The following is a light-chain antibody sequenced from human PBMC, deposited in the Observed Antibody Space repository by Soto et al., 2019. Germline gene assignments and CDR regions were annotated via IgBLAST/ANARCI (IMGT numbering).Light chain of an antibody. V-gene: IGLV1-47*01. J-gene: IGLJ2*01. CDR2: RNV. CDR3: ATWDGSLRGVV. Sequence: QSVLTQPPSASGTPGQRVTISCSGSSSNIETKYVYWYQQVPGMAPKLLISRNVQRPSGVPDRFSGSKSGTSASLAISGLRSEDEGVYYCATWDGSLRGVVFGGGTKVTVL. CDR1: SSNIETKY.